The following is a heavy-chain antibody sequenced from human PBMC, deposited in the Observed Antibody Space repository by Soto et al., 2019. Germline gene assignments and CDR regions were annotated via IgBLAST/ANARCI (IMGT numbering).Heavy chain of an antibody. V-gene: IGHV3-23*01. D-gene: IGHD6-25*01. CDR1: GFTFSSYA. J-gene: IGHJ4*02. CDR3: ANGQRKPYYFDY. CDR2: ISGSGGST. Sequence: GGSLRLSCAASGFTFSSYAMSWVRQAPGKGLEWVSAISGSGGSTYYADSVKGRFTISRDNSKNTLYLQMNSLRAEDTAVYYCANGQRKPYYFDYWGQGTLVTVSS.